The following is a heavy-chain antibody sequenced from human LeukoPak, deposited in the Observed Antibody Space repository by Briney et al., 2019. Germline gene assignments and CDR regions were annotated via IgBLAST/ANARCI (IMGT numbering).Heavy chain of an antibody. CDR2: ISGSGGST. D-gene: IGHD1-26*01. CDR3: AKVHIVGATTLNGYDY. CDR1: GFTFSSYA. V-gene: IGHV3-23*01. Sequence: GGSLRLSCAASGFTFSSYAMGWVRQAPGKGLEWVSAISGSGGSTYYADSVKGRFTISRDNSKNTLYLQMNSLRAEDTAVYYCAKVHIVGATTLNGYDYWGQGTLVTVSS. J-gene: IGHJ4*02.